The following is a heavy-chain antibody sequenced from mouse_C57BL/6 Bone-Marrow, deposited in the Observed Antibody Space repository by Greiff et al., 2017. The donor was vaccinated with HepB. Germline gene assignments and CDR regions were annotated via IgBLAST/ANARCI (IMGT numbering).Heavy chain of an antibody. V-gene: IGHV1-19*01. Sequence: EVKLQESGPVLVKPGASVKMSCKASGYTFTDYYMNWVKQSHGKSLEWIGVINPYNGGTSYNQKFKGKATLTVDKSSSTAYMELNSRTSEDSAVYYCARTGSSLAWFAYWGQGTLVTVSA. CDR3: ARTGSSLAWFAY. CDR1: GYTFTDYY. J-gene: IGHJ3*01. D-gene: IGHD1-1*01. CDR2: INPYNGGT.